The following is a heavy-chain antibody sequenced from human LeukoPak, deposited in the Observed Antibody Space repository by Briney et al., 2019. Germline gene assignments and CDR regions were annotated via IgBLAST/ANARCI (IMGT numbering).Heavy chain of an antibody. CDR3: ANARGTSSSYFDL. V-gene: IGHV3-30*18. Sequence: QPGRSLRLSCAASGFTFSNYGMHWVRQAPGKGLEWVAVISYDGSNKYYVDSVKGRFTISRDNSKNTLYLQMNSLRAEDTALYYCANARGTSSSYFDLWGRGTLVTVSS. CDR1: GFTFSNYG. CDR2: ISYDGSNK. D-gene: IGHD6-6*01. J-gene: IGHJ2*01.